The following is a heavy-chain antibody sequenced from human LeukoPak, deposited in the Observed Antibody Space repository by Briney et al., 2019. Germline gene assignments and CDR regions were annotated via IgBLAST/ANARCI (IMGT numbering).Heavy chain of an antibody. V-gene: IGHV3-30-3*01. CDR3: AKGGKWDVTPFDY. D-gene: IGHD1-26*01. J-gene: IGHJ4*02. Sequence: PGRSLRLSCAASGFTFSSYAMHWVRQAPGKGLEWVAVISYDGSNKYYADSVKGRFTISRDNSKNTLYLQVNSLRAEDTAVYHCAKGGKWDVTPFDYWGQGTLVTVSS. CDR1: GFTFSSYA. CDR2: ISYDGSNK.